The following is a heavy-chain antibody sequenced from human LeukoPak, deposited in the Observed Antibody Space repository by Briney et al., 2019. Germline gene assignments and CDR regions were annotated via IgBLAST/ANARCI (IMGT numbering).Heavy chain of an antibody. J-gene: IGHJ4*01. CDR1: RLIFSNYA. V-gene: IGHV3-23*01. CDR2: ISGSGGET. CDR3: VKRSRDGYNSPLDI. D-gene: IGHD5-24*01. Sequence: PGGSLRLSCAASRLIFSNYAMNWVRQAPGKGLEWVSQISGSGGETYYGDSVQGRFTISRDNSENMLYLQMNSLRAEDTAVYYCVKRSRDGYNSPLDIWGQGTLVTVSS.